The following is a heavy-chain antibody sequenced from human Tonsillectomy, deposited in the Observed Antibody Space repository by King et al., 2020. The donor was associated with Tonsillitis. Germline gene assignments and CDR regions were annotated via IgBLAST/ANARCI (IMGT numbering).Heavy chain of an antibody. CDR1: GFTFSSFA. Sequence: VQLVESGGGVVQPGRSLRLSCAASGFTFSSFAMHWVRQAPGKGLEWVAVISYDGSNKYYADSVRGLFTICRDNSKNTLYLQMNSLRAEDTAVYYCARDQSPGDSNGYLNYWGQGTLVTVSS. D-gene: IGHD3-22*01. CDR2: ISYDGSNK. J-gene: IGHJ4*02. CDR3: ARDQSPGDSNGYLNY. V-gene: IGHV3-30*04.